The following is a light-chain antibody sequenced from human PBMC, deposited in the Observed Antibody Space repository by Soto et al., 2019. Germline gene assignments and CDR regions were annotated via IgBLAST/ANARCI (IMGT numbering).Light chain of an antibody. CDR3: QQYNSGWT. Sequence: DIQMTQSPSTLSASVGDRVTITCRARQNISPWLAWYQQEPGKAPSLLIYETSSLENGVPSRLSGSGSGTEFSLTISSLQPDDSATYYCQQYNSGWTFGQGTKVDIK. CDR1: QNISPW. V-gene: IGKV1-5*03. CDR2: ETS. J-gene: IGKJ1*01.